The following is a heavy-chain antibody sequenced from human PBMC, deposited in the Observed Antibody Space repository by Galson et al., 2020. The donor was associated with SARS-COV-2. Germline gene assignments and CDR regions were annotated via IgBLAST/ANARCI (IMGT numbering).Heavy chain of an antibody. CDR1: AGSIRSRNY. D-gene: IGHD6-25*01. Sequence: SETLSLTCTVSAGSIRSRNYWGWIRRPPGKGLEWIGTVYSSGSTFYNPSLKSRVTMSVDTSKNQFSLKLRSVTAADTAVYYCARHTFSRIAAALDHWGQGTLVTVSS. V-gene: IGHV4-39*01. CDR2: VYSSGST. CDR3: ARHTFSRIAAALDH. J-gene: IGHJ4*02.